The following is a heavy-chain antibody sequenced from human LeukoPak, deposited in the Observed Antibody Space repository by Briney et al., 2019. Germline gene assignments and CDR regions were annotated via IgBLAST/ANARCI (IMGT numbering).Heavy chain of an antibody. Sequence: GGSLRLSCAASGFTFSSYSMNWVRQAPGKGLEWVSSISSSSSYIYYADSVKGRFTISRDNAKNSLYLQMNSLRAEDTAVYYCMTYSSGWPIGSYFDYWGQGTLVTVSS. V-gene: IGHV3-21*01. CDR3: MTYSSGWPIGSYFDY. CDR2: ISSSSSYI. D-gene: IGHD6-19*01. CDR1: GFTFSSYS. J-gene: IGHJ4*02.